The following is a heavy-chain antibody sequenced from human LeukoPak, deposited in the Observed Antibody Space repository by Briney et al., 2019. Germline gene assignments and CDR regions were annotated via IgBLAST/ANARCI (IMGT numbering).Heavy chain of an antibody. D-gene: IGHD2-15*01. J-gene: IGHJ5*02. Sequence: GASVKVSCKASGYTFTGYYMHWVRQAPGQGLEWMGWINPNSGGTNYAQKFQGRVTMTRDTPISTAYMELSRLRSDDTAVYYCARDRAVVAATCWFDPWGQGTLVTVSS. V-gene: IGHV1-2*02. CDR3: ARDRAVVAATCWFDP. CDR2: INPNSGGT. CDR1: GYTFTGYY.